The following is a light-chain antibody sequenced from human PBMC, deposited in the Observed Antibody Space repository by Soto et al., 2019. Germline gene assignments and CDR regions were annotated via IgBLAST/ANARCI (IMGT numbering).Light chain of an antibody. CDR3: CSYVSSKTYV. V-gene: IGLV2-14*01. CDR1: RTDVGGYNF. J-gene: IGLJ1*01. Sequence: SVLTQPASVSGSPGQSITISCTGTRTDVGGYNFVSWYQQHPGKAPKLIIYEVSNRPSGVSNRFSGSKSDNTASLTISGLQAEDEADYYCCSYVSSKTYVFGTGTKLTVL. CDR2: EVS.